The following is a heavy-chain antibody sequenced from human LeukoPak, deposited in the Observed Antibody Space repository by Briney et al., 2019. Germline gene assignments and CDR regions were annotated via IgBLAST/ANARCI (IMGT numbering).Heavy chain of an antibody. J-gene: IGHJ4*02. CDR2: ISSSSSYI. D-gene: IGHD3-9*01. Sequence: GGSLRLSCAASGFTFSSYSMNWVRQAPGKGLEWVSSISSSSSYIYYADSVKGRFTISRDNAKNSLYLQMNSLRAEDTAVYYCAREYDILTGPGVDYWGQGTLVTVSS. V-gene: IGHV3-21*01. CDR3: AREYDILTGPGVDY. CDR1: GFTFSSYS.